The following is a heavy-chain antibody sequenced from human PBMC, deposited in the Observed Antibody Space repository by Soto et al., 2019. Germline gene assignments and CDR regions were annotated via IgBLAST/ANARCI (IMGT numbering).Heavy chain of an antibody. Sequence: GESLKFSCKGAGYSFASYWIRWVRQMPGKDLEWMGIIYPGDSDTRYSPSFQGQVTISADKSLRTAYLQWTSLKASDTALYYCARTRSFTLGFYYDGMDVWGQGTTVTVSS. J-gene: IGHJ6*02. V-gene: IGHV5-51*01. D-gene: IGHD6-6*01. CDR3: ARTRSFTLGFYYDGMDV. CDR1: GYSFASYW. CDR2: IYPGDSDT.